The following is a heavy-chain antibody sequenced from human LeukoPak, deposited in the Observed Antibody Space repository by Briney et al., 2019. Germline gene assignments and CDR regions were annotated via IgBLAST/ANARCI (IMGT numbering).Heavy chain of an antibody. V-gene: IGHV4-39*07. Sequence: SETLSLTCTVSGGSIISSSYYWGWIRQPPGKGPEWIGNIYYSGSTYYNPSLKSRVTLSADTSKNQFSLRLSSVTAADTAVYYCASDRAGGGAARFFDPWGQGTLVTVSS. CDR2: IYYSGST. CDR3: ASDRAGGGAARFFDP. D-gene: IGHD6-6*01. J-gene: IGHJ5*02. CDR1: GGSIISSSYY.